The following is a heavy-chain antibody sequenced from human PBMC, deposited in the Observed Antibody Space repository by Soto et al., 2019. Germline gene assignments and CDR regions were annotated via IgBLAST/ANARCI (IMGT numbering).Heavy chain of an antibody. CDR3: ASLMSSGYYYGMDV. V-gene: IGHV1-69*02. CDR1: GGTFSSYT. Sequence: QVQLVQSGAEVKKPGSSVKVSCKASGGTFSSYTISWVRQAPGQGLEWMGRIIPILGIANYAQKFQGRVTNTADKSTNTAYMELSSLRSEDTAVYYCASLMSSGYYYGMDVWGQGTTVTVSS. D-gene: IGHD3-10*01. J-gene: IGHJ6*02. CDR2: IIPILGIA.